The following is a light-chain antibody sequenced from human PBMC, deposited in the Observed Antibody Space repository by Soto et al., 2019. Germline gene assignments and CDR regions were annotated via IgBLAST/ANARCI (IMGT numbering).Light chain of an antibody. Sequence: DIQMTQSPSSLSASVGDRVTITCRASQSISSYLTWYQQKPGKAPKLLIYAASSLQSGVPSRFSGSGSGTDFTLTISSLQPEDFATYYCQHSYSTFTFGPGTKVDIK. CDR1: QSISSY. V-gene: IGKV1-39*01. CDR3: QHSYSTFT. CDR2: AAS. J-gene: IGKJ3*01.